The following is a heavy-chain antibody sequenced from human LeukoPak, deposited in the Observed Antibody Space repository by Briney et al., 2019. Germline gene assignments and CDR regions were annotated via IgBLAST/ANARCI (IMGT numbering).Heavy chain of an antibody. J-gene: IGHJ3*01. CDR1: GFSFRKYV. CDR3: VRDQTIDSRPGPSDPFDV. V-gene: IGHV3-13*01. D-gene: IGHD6-6*01. Sequence: PGGSLRLSCAASGFSFRKYVMHWVRQIIGGGLEWVSGIGTLADTFYSDSAKGRFTISRNNGRNSLYLQMNNLRADDTAIYYCVRDQTIDSRPGPSDPFDVWGQGTIVTVSS. CDR2: IGTLADT.